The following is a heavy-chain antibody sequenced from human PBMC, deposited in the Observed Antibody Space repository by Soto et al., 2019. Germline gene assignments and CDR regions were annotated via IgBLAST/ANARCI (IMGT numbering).Heavy chain of an antibody. D-gene: IGHD5-12*01. Sequence: PGESLKISCRGSGYYSSSYWIAWVRQMSGKGLEWVGSVYVSDSETKYSPSFQGQVTTSADKYTNTAYLYWSSLKASDTAMYYCARRGTISGRDAFDVWGEGTMVTVSS. CDR2: VYVSDSET. CDR1: GYYSSSYW. J-gene: IGHJ3*01. V-gene: IGHV5-51*01. CDR3: ARRGTISGRDAFDV.